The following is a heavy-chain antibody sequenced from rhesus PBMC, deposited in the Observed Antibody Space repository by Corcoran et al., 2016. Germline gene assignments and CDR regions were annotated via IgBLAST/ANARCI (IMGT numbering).Heavy chain of an antibody. Sequence: QVQLQESGPGLVKPSETLSLTCAVSGGSISSNYWSWIRQPPGKGLEWIGRISGSGGIPYYNPSLKSLVTISPYTSKNQFSLKLSSVTAADTAVYYCARDIAAAGNFDYWGQGVLVTVSS. J-gene: IGHJ4*01. CDR1: GGSISSNY. V-gene: IGHV4-173*01. CDR3: ARDIAAAGNFDY. D-gene: IGHD6-31*01. CDR2: ISGSGGIP.